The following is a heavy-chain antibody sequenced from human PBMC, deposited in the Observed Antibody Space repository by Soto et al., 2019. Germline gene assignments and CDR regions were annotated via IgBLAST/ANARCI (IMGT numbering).Heavy chain of an antibody. V-gene: IGHV3-30*18. Sequence: GGSLRLSCAASGFTFSSYGMHWVRQATGKGLEWVAVISYDGSNKYYADSVKCRFTISRDNSKNTLYLQMNSLRAEDTAVYYCAKDMYGRNYYGLDHWGQGTLVIVSS. CDR1: GFTFSSYG. D-gene: IGHD3-10*01. J-gene: IGHJ4*02. CDR2: ISYDGSNK. CDR3: AKDMYGRNYYGLDH.